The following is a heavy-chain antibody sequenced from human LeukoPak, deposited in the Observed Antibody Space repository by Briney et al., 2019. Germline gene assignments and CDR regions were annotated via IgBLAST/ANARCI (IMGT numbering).Heavy chain of an antibody. J-gene: IGHJ6*03. Sequence: SETLSLTCTVSGDSISSYYWSWIRQPAGKGLEWIGRIYTSGTTNYNPSLKSRVTMSVDTSKNQFSLKLSSVTAADTAVYYCARGNLGSSWLYYYYYYMDVWGKGTTVTVSS. V-gene: IGHV4-4*07. CDR1: GDSISSYY. CDR3: ARGNLGSSWLYYYYYYMDV. CDR2: IYTSGTT. D-gene: IGHD6-13*01.